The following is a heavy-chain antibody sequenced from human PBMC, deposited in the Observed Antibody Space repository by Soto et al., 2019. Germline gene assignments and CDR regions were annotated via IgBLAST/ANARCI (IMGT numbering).Heavy chain of an antibody. CDR3: ARRDGAWNYPY. V-gene: IGHV4-39*01. Sequence: QLQLQESGPGLVKPSETLSLTCTVSGGSISSSSYYWGWIRQPPGKGLEWIGSIYYSGTTYYSPSLKSRGTISVDTSKNQYSLKLSSVTAADTAVYYCARRDGAWNYPYWGQGTLVTVSS. D-gene: IGHD1-7*01. J-gene: IGHJ4*02. CDR1: GGSISSSSYY. CDR2: IYYSGTT.